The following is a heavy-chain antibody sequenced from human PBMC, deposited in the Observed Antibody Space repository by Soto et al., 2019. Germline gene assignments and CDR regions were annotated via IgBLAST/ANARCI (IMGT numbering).Heavy chain of an antibody. D-gene: IGHD2-21*02. V-gene: IGHV2-5*02. CDR1: GFSLSTSGVG. CDR3: IQSRCGGDCLQSYASHYYYGLDV. J-gene: IGHJ6*02. Sequence: QITLKESGPTLVKPTQTLTLTCTFSGFSLSTSGVGVGWIRQPPGKALEWLALIYWDDDKRYSPSLRSRITISKDTSKNQGVLTMTIMDPAYTATYYCIQSRCGGDCLQSYASHYYYGLDVWGQGTTVAVSS. CDR2: IYWDDDK.